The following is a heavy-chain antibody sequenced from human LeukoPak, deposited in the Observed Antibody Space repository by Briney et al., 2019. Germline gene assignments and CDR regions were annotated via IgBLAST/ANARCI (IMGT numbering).Heavy chain of an antibody. Sequence: TGGSLRLSCAASGFTVSDNYITWVRQAPAKGLEWVSIIYSAGSTFHAASVKGRFAISRDNSKNTVFLQMSSLRIEDTAVYYCARANSSDAFDIWGQGTTVTVSS. CDR3: ARANSSDAFDI. CDR1: GFTVSDNY. J-gene: IGHJ3*02. CDR2: IYSAGST. V-gene: IGHV3-53*05. D-gene: IGHD5-18*01.